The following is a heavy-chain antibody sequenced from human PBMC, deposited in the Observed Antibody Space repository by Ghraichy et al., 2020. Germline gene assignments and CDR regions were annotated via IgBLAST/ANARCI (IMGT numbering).Heavy chain of an antibody. D-gene: IGHD2-15*01. J-gene: IGHJ4*02. CDR1: GFTFSSYA. Sequence: LSLTCSASGFTFSSYAMHWVRQAPGKGLEYVSAISSNGGSTYYADSVKGRFTISRDNSKNTLYLQMSSLRAEDTAVYYCVSHLVVVVAATRSTVDYWGQGTLVTVSS. CDR3: VSHLVVVVAATRSTVDY. V-gene: IGHV3-64D*06. CDR2: ISSNGGST.